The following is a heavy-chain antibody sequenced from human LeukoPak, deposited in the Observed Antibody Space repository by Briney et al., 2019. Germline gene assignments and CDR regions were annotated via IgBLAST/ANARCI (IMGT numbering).Heavy chain of an antibody. CDR2: INSNSGVP. J-gene: IGHJ5*02. Sequence: ASVKVSCKASGYTFTGYFIHWVRQAPGQGLEWMGWINSNSGVPNYALRFQGRVTMTRDTSISTAYMELNRLRSDDTAVYYCARDSGYGDYVGNPWGQGTLVTVSS. V-gene: IGHV1-2*02. CDR3: ARDSGYGDYVGNP. D-gene: IGHD4-17*01. CDR1: GYTFTGYF.